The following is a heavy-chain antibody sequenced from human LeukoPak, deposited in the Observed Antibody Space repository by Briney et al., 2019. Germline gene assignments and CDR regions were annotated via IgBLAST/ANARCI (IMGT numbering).Heavy chain of an antibody. CDR1: GGTFSSYA. J-gene: IGHJ6*04. V-gene: IGHV1-69*06. Sequence: ASVTVSCTASGGTFSSYAISWVRQAPGQGLEWMGGIIPIFGTANYAQKFQGRVTITADKSTSTAYMELSSLRSEDTAVYYCARDVSNWNDEDYYYGMDVWGKGTTVTVSS. CDR3: ARDVSNWNDEDYYYGMDV. D-gene: IGHD1-1*01. CDR2: IIPIFGTA.